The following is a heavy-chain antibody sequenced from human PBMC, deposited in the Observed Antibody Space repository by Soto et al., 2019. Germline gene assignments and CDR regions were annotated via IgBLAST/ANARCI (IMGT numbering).Heavy chain of an antibody. V-gene: IGHV2-5*02. CDR2: ISGDDEK. CDR3: SHRRGMIMDV. Sequence: QITLKESGPTQVNPTQTLTLTCTFSGFSLITGGVSVAWIRQPPGKALEWLALISGDDEKRYSPSLSSRLTITKDTTKNQVVFTMTNMDPLDTATYYCSHRRGMIMDVWGQGTTVTVSS. D-gene: IGHD3-16*01. J-gene: IGHJ6*02. CDR1: GFSLITGGVS.